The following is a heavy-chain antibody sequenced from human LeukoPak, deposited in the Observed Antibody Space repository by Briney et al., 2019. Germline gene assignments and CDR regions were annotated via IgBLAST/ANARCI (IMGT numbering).Heavy chain of an antibody. D-gene: IGHD3-22*01. J-gene: IGHJ1*01. CDR1: GFTLNNAW. V-gene: IGHV3-15*01. CDR3: TTDRYYDNSELQFQH. CDR2: IKRETDGGTI. Sequence: XGSLRLSCAASGFTLNNAWMSWVRQAPGKGLEWLGRIKRETDGGTIDYAAPVKGRFTISRDDSRNTLYLQMDSLKIEDTAVYYCTTDRYYDNSELQFQHWGQGTLVTVSS.